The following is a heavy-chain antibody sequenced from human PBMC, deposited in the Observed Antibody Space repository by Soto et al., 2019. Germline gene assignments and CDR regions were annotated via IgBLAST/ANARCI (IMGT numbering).Heavy chain of an antibody. D-gene: IGHD2-8*02. J-gene: IGHJ4*02. CDR1: GGSVSSGSYY. V-gene: IGHV4-61*01. Sequence: QVQLQESGPGLLKPSETLSLTCTVSGGSVSSGSYYWSWIRQPPGKGLEWIGYIYYSRSTNYNPSLKSRVTISVDTSKNQFSLKLSSVTAADTAVYYCARDTGGGNPFDYWGQGTLVTVSS. CDR2: IYYSRST. CDR3: ARDTGGGNPFDY.